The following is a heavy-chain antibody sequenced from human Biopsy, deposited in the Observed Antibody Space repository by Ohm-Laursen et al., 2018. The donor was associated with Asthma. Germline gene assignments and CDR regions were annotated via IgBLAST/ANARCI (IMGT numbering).Heavy chain of an antibody. CDR1: GFAVSRDH. Sequence: SLRLSCAASGFAVSRDHMFWVRQAPGKGLERVSTINTNRRGADYPDPAKGRFTISRDDSKNTLYLQMSSLRAEDTAVYYCVKDTYEDDYGYYTFDVWGQGAMVTVSS. CDR3: VKDTYEDDYGYYTFDV. V-gene: IGHV3-23*01. D-gene: IGHD3-22*01. J-gene: IGHJ3*01. CDR2: INTNRRGA.